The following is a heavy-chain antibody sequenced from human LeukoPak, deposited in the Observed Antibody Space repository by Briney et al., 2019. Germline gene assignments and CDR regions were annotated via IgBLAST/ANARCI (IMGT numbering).Heavy chain of an antibody. CDR3: ARGRRGRSIFGVVSLSYFDY. D-gene: IGHD3-3*01. CDR1: GGSISSSSYY. V-gene: IGHV4-39*01. J-gene: IGHJ4*02. CDR2: IYYSGST. Sequence: SETLSLTCTVSGGSISSSSYYWGWIRQPPGKGLEWIGSIYYSGSTYYNPSLKSRVTISVDTSKNQFSLKLSSVTAADTAVYYCARGRRGRSIFGVVSLSYFDYWGQGTLVTVSS.